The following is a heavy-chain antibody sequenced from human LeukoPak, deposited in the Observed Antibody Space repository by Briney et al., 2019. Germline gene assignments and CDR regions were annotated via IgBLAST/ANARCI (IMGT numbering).Heavy chain of an antibody. CDR2: INPNSGGT. V-gene: IGHV1-2*02. CDR1: GYTFTGYY. Sequence: GASVKVSCKASGYTFTGYYMHWVRQAPGQGLEWMGWINPNSGGTNYALKFQGRVTMTRDTSISTAYMELSRLRSDDTAVYYCARPSSIAAAGTHFQHWGQGTLVTVSS. J-gene: IGHJ1*01. D-gene: IGHD6-13*01. CDR3: ARPSSIAAAGTHFQH.